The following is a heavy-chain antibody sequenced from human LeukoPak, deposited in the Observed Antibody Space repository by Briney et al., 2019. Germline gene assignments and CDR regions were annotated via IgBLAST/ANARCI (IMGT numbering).Heavy chain of an antibody. Sequence: PSETLSLTCTVSGGSISSYYWSWIRQPPGKGLEWIGYIYYSGSTNYNPSLKSRVTISVDTSKNQFSLKLSSVTAADTAVYYRARSPSGYSDYWGQGTLVTVSS. CDR1: GGSISSYY. V-gene: IGHV4-59*12. CDR3: ARSPSGYSDY. CDR2: IYYSGST. D-gene: IGHD3-3*01. J-gene: IGHJ4*02.